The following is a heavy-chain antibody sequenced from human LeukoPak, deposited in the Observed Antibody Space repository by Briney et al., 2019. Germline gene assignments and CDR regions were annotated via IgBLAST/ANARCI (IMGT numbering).Heavy chain of an antibody. Sequence: ASVKVSCKASGYTFTSYDINWVRQATGQGLEWMGWISAYNGNTNYAQKPQGRVTMTTDTSTSTAYMELRSLRSDDTAVYYCARFSEVINAFDIWGQGTMVTVSS. CDR2: ISAYNGNT. J-gene: IGHJ3*02. V-gene: IGHV1-18*01. CDR1: GYTFTSYD. D-gene: IGHD3-22*01. CDR3: ARFSEVINAFDI.